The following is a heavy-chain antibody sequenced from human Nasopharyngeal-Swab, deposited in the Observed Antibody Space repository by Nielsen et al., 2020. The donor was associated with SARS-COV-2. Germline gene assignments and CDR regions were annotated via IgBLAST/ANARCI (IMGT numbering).Heavy chain of an antibody. CDR2: ISSSSSYT. CDR1: GITFSDYY. V-gene: IGHV3-11*06. Sequence: LSLTCAASGITFSDYYMSWIRQAPGKGLEWVSYISSSSSYTNYADSVKGRFTISRDNAKKSLYLQMNSLRAEDTAVYYCARDSDGDYGDYWGQGTLVTVSS. D-gene: IGHD4-17*01. J-gene: IGHJ4*02. CDR3: ARDSDGDYGDY.